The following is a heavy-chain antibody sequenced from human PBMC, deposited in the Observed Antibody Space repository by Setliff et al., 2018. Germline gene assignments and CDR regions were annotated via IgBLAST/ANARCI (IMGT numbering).Heavy chain of an antibody. J-gene: IGHJ1*01. CDR3: ARDRKRRSSSWENYFQH. CDR2: ISYDGSNK. V-gene: IGHV3-30*19. CDR1: GFTFSSYG. Sequence: GGSLRLSCAASGFTFSSYGMHWVRQAPGKGLEWVAVISYDGSNKYYADSVKGRFTISRDNSKNTLYLQMNSLRAEDTAVYYCARDRKRRSSSWENYFQHWGQGTLVTVSS. D-gene: IGHD6-13*01.